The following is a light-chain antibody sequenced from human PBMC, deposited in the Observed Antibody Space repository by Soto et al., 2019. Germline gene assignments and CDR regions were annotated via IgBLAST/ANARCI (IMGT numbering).Light chain of an antibody. J-gene: IGLJ1*01. V-gene: IGLV2-14*01. Sequence: QSALTQPASVSGSPGQSITISCTGTSSDVGGYNYVSWYQQHPGKAPKLMIYAVTDRPSGVSSRFSGSKSGNTASLTIGGLQAEDEADYYCSSYTSSSTLFGTGTKLTVL. CDR3: SSYTSSSTL. CDR2: AVT. CDR1: SSDVGGYNY.